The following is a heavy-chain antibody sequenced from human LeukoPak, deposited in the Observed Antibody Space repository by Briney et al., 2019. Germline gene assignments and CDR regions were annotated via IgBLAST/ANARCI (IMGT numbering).Heavy chain of an antibody. Sequence: GGSLRLSCAASGFTFSSYAMSWVRQAPGKGLEWVSAISGSGGSTYYADSVKGRLTISRDNSKNTLYLQMNSLRAEDTAVYYCAKGVRFLEWFFDYWGQGTLVTVSS. CDR1: GFTFSSYA. J-gene: IGHJ4*02. V-gene: IGHV3-23*01. CDR2: ISGSGGST. CDR3: AKGVRFLEWFFDY. D-gene: IGHD3-3*01.